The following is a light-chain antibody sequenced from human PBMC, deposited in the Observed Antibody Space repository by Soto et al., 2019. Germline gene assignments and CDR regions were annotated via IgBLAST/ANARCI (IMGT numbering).Light chain of an antibody. Sequence: QSVLTQPPSVSGAPGQRVTISCTGSTSSIGAGYDVHWYQQVPGTSPKLLIYEDNNRPSGVPDRFSGSKSGTSASLAITGLQAEDEADYYCQSYDSTLSRYVVGAGTKVTVL. CDR3: QSYDSTLSRYV. CDR2: EDN. CDR1: TSSIGAGYD. J-gene: IGLJ1*01. V-gene: IGLV1-40*01.